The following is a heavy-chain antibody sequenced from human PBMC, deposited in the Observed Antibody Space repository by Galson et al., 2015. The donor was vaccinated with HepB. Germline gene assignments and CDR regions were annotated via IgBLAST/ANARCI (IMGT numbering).Heavy chain of an antibody. CDR1: GFTFDDYA. CDR2: ISWNSGSI. Sequence: LRLSCAASGFTFDDYAMHWVRQAPGKGLEWVSGISWNSGSIGYADSVKGRFTISRDNAKNSLYLQMNSLRAEDTALYYCAKDVVRYCSSTSCTTYAFDIWGQGTMVTVSS. D-gene: IGHD2-2*01. V-gene: IGHV3-9*01. J-gene: IGHJ3*02. CDR3: AKDVVRYCSSTSCTTYAFDI.